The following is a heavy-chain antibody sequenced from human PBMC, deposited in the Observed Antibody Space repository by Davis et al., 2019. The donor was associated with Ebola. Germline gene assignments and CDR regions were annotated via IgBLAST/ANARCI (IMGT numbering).Heavy chain of an antibody. CDR1: GFAVTSNY. J-gene: IGHJ4*02. V-gene: IGHV3-53*01. Sequence: GESLKISCAVSGFAVTSNYMTWVRQAPGKGLEWVSAIYSGDNTYYADSVKGRFTISRDNSKGTLYLQMNSLRADDTAVYYCARGYYYDSSAYRSWGQGTLVTVSS. CDR2: IYSGDNT. CDR3: ARGYYYDSSAYRS. D-gene: IGHD3-22*01.